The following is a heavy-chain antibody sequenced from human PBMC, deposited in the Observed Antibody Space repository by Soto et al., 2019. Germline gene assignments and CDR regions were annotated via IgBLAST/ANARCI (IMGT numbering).Heavy chain of an antibody. Sequence: PGGSLRLSCAASGFTVSSNYMSWVRQAPGKGLEWVSVIYSGGSTYYADSVKGRFTISRDNSKNTLHLQMNSLRAEDTAVYYCARGLYSGWHYFDYWGQGTLVTVSS. D-gene: IGHD5-12*01. CDR2: IYSGGST. CDR3: ARGLYSGWHYFDY. J-gene: IGHJ4*02. V-gene: IGHV3-66*01. CDR1: GFTVSSNY.